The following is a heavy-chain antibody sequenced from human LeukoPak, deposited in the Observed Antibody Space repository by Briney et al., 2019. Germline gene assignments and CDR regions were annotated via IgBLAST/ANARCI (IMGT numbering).Heavy chain of an antibody. CDR1: GGSISSYY. V-gene: IGHV4-59*01. D-gene: IGHD5-12*01. Sequence: SETLSLTCTVSGGSISSYYWSWIRQPPGKGLEWIGYIYYSGSTNYNPSLKSRVTISVDTTKNQFSLKLSSVTAADTAVYYCARESGYDYLFDYWGQGTLVTVSS. CDR2: IYYSGST. CDR3: ARESGYDYLFDY. J-gene: IGHJ4*02.